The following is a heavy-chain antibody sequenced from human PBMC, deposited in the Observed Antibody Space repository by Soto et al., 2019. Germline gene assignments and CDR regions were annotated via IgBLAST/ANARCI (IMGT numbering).Heavy chain of an antibody. Sequence: GGSLRLSCTASGFTFINYGMHWVRQAPGKGLEWVALIWYDGSNREYADSVKGRFTISRDNSKNTLYLQMNSLRAEDTAVYYCAKDAPGSGWLSDYWGLGTLVTVSS. CDR3: AKDAPGSGWLSDY. D-gene: IGHD3-22*01. CDR1: GFTFINYG. CDR2: IWYDGSNR. V-gene: IGHV3-33*06. J-gene: IGHJ4*02.